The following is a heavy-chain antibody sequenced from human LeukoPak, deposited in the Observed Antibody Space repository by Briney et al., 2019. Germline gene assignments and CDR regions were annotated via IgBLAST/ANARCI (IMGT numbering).Heavy chain of an antibody. D-gene: IGHD6-19*01. V-gene: IGHV1-69*06. CDR3: ATVPIAVAGTAHFDY. J-gene: IGHJ4*02. Sequence: GASVKVSCKASGGTFSSYATSWVRQAPGQGLEWMGGIIPIFGTANYAQKFQGRVTMTEDTSTDTAYMELSSLRSEDTAVYYCATVPIAVAGTAHFDYWGQGTLVTVSS. CDR2: IIPIFGTA. CDR1: GGTFSSYA.